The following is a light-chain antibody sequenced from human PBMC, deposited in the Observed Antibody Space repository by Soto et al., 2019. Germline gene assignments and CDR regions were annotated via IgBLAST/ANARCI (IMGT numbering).Light chain of an antibody. J-gene: IGKJ1*01. Sequence: DIVMTQTPLSLSVTPGQPASISCKSSQILLHSDGKTYLYWYQQKPGRAPRLLFYSASSRATGIPDRFSGSGSGTDFTLTISRLEPEDFAVYYCHHFGSLPETFGQGTNVE. V-gene: IGKV2-29*01. CDR3: HHFGSLPET. CDR1: QILLHSDGKTY. CDR2: SAS.